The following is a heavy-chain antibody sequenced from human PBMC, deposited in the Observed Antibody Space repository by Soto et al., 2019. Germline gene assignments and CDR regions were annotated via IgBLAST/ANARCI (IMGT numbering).Heavy chain of an antibody. J-gene: IGHJ6*02. CDR2: ISSSSSYT. CDR1: GFTFSDYY. V-gene: IGHV3-11*05. CDR3: ARSGYSYGYYYYYGMDV. Sequence: QVQLVESGGGLVKPGGSLRLSCAASGFTFSDYYMSWIRQAPGKGLEWVSYISSSSSYTNYADSVKGRFTISRDNAKNSLYLQMNSLRADDTAVYYCARSGYSYGYYYYYGMDVWGQGTTVTVSS. D-gene: IGHD5-18*01.